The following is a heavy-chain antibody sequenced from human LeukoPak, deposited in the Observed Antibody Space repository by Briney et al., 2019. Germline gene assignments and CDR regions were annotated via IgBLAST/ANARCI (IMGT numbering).Heavy chain of an antibody. J-gene: IGHJ3*01. V-gene: IGHV3-23*01. Sequence: PGRSLRLSCAASGFTFSSYAMSWVRQAPGKGLEWVSSIIGTGGSSTYYADSVKGRFTISRDNSKNTLYLQMNSLRAEDTALYYCAKGRGSSYYDAFDLWGQGTMVTVSS. CDR3: AKGRGSSYYDAFDL. CDR2: IIGTGGSST. D-gene: IGHD1-26*01. CDR1: GFTFSSYA.